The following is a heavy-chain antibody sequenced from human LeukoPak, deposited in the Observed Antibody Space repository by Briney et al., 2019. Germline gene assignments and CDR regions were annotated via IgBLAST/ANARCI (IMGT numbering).Heavy chain of an antibody. V-gene: IGHV3-23*01. Sequence: GSLRLSCAASGFTFSSYAMSWVRQAPGKGLEWVSAISGSGGSTYYADSVKGRFTISRDNSKNTLYLQMNSLRAGDTAVYYCAKAITFGATSKRYYFDYWGQGTLATVSS. J-gene: IGHJ4*02. D-gene: IGHD3-16*01. CDR2: ISGSGGST. CDR3: AKAITFGATSKRYYFDY. CDR1: GFTFSSYA.